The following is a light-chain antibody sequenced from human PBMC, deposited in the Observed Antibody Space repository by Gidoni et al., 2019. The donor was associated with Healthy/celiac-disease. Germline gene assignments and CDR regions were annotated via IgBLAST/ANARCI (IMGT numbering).Light chain of an antibody. CDR1: QSVSSY. V-gene: IGKV3-11*01. CDR2: DAS. J-gene: IGKJ3*01. Sequence: EIIFTPSPAPLSLSPGERATLSRRASQSVSSYLAWYQQKPGQAPRLLIYDASNRATCIPARFSGSGSGTDFTLTISSRENEDFAVYYCQQRSNSLITFGPGTKVDIK. CDR3: QQRSNSLIT.